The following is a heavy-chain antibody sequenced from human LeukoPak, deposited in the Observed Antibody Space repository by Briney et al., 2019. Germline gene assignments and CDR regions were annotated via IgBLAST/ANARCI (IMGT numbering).Heavy chain of an antibody. CDR3: AGGTYY. V-gene: IGHV1-46*01. D-gene: IGHD1-7*01. CDR1: GYSFTSNY. J-gene: IGHJ4*02. Sequence: ASVKVSCKASGYSFTSNYIHWVRQAPGQGLEWMGMIYPRDGSTSYAQKFQGRVTVTRDTSTSTVHMELSGLRSEDTAVYYCAGGTYYWGQGTLVTVSS. CDR2: IYPRDGST.